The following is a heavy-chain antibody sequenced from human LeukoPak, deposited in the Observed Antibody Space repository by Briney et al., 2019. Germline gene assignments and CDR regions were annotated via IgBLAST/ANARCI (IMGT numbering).Heavy chain of an antibody. Sequence: PSETLSLTCTVSGGSISSSSYYWGWIRQPPGKGLEWIGSIYYSGSTYYNPSLKSRVTISVDTSKNQFSLKLSSVTAADTAVYYCARAPDDDAFDIWGQGTMVTVSS. D-gene: IGHD1-1*01. CDR3: ARAPDDDAFDI. V-gene: IGHV4-39*07. CDR1: GGSISSSSYY. CDR2: IYYSGST. J-gene: IGHJ3*02.